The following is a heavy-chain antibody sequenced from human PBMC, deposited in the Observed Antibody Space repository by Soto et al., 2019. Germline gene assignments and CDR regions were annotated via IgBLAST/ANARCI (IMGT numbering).Heavy chain of an antibody. CDR3: AKTPASHPGFYYYLDV. D-gene: IGHD2-15*01. CDR2: ISYDGSDK. J-gene: IGHJ6*03. V-gene: IGHV3-30*18. Sequence: QVQLMESGGGVVQPGRSLRLSCAASGITFSRYALHWVRQAPGKGLEWVAVISYDGSDKNFADSVKGRFTISRDNSKNTLYLQMNRLRTEGTAVYYCAKTPASHPGFYYYLDVWGKGTTVTVSS. CDR1: GITFSRYA.